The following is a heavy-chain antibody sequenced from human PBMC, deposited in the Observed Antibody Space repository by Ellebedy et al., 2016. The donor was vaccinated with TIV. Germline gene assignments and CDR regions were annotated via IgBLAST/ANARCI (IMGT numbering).Heavy chain of an antibody. D-gene: IGHD3-10*01. CDR1: GFTFSSYA. V-gene: IGHV3-23*01. Sequence: GESLKISCAASGFTFSSYAMSWVRQAPGKGLEWVSAISGSGGSTYYADSVKGRFTISRDNSKNTLYLQMNSLRAEDTAVYYCAKDGEWVLWFGELYYFDYWGQGTLVTVSS. CDR3: AKDGEWVLWFGELYYFDY. J-gene: IGHJ4*02. CDR2: ISGSGGST.